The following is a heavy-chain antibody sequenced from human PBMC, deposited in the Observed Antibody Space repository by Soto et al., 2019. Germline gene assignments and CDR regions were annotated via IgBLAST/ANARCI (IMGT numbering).Heavy chain of an antibody. D-gene: IGHD3-22*01. CDR3: ARDGTNDSSGYYTHIYYGMDV. CDR2: IYSGGST. CDR1: GFTVSSNY. J-gene: IGHJ6*02. V-gene: IGHV3-53*01. Sequence: PGGSLRLSCAASGFTVSSNYMSWVRQAPGKGLEWVSVIYSGGSTYYADSVKGRFTISRDNSKNTLYLQMNSLRAEDTAVYYCARDGTNDSSGYYTHIYYGMDVWGQGTTVTVSS.